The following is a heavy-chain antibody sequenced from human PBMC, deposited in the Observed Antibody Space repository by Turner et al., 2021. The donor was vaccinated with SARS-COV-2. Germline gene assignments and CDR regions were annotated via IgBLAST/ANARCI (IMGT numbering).Heavy chain of an antibody. CDR3: AKSSTSSNRFDY. Sequence: QVQLQESGPGLVKPSQTLSLPCTVSGGSISSGGYYWSWIRQHPGKGLEWIGYIYNSGNTYYTPSLKSRVTISVDSSKNQFSLKLSSVTAADTAVYFCAKSSTSSNRFDYWGQGTLVTVSS. CDR2: IYNSGNT. J-gene: IGHJ4*02. V-gene: IGHV4-31*03. D-gene: IGHD6-13*01. CDR1: GGSISSGGYY.